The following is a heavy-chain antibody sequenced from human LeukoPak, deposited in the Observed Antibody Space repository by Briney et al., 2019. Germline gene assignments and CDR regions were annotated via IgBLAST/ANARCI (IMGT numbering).Heavy chain of an antibody. CDR3: ARVDSSSWYDY. CDR1: GGSISSDSYY. D-gene: IGHD6-13*01. V-gene: IGHV4-61*02. Sequence: SQTLSLTCTVSGGSISSDSYYWSWIRQPAGKGLEWIGRIYTSGSTNYNPSLKSRVTISVDTSKNQFSLKLSSVTAADTAVYYCARVDSSSWYDYWGQGTLVTVSS. J-gene: IGHJ4*02. CDR2: IYTSGST.